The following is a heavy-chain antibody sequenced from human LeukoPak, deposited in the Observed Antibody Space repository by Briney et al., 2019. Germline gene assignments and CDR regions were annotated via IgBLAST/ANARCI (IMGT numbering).Heavy chain of an antibody. V-gene: IGHV3-23*01. D-gene: IGHD3-16*02. CDR3: AKVYDYVWGSYRDFDY. Sequence: GASLRLSCAASGFTFSSYAMSWVRQAPGKGLEWVSAISGSGGSTYYADSVKGRSTISRDNSKNTLYLQMNSLRAEDTAVYYCAKVYDYVWGSYRDFDYWGQGTLVTVSS. J-gene: IGHJ4*02. CDR2: ISGSGGST. CDR1: GFTFSSYA.